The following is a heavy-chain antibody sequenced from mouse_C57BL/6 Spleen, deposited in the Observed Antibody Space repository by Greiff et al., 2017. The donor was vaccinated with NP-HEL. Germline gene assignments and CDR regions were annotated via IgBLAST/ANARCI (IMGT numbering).Heavy chain of an antibody. D-gene: IGHD4-1*01. Sequence: QVQLQQSGAELVRPGASVKLSCKASGYTFTDYYINWVKQRPGQGLEWIARIYPGSGNTYYNEKFKGKATLTAEKSSSTAYMQLSSLTSEDSAVYFCASNWDEDWYFDVWGTGTTVTVSS. CDR2: IYPGSGNT. V-gene: IGHV1-76*01. CDR1: GYTFTDYY. J-gene: IGHJ1*03. CDR3: ASNWDEDWYFDV.